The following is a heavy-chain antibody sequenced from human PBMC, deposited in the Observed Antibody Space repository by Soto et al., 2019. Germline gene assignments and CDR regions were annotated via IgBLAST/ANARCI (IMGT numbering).Heavy chain of an antibody. CDR1: GFSLSSGRMG. CDR3: ARMDGDFNYYALDV. Sequence: SGPTLVNPTEPLTLTCTVSGFSLSSGRMGVSWIRQPPGKPLEWLAHFFSDVERSYSASMQSRLTLSTDISGSQVVLTMTNMDPVDTATYYCARMDGDFNYYALDVWGQGTTVTVSS. CDR2: FFSDVER. D-gene: IGHD4-17*01. J-gene: IGHJ6*02. V-gene: IGHV2-26*01.